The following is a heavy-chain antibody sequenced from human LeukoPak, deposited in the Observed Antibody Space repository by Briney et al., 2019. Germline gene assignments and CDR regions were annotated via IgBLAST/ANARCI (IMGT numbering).Heavy chain of an antibody. D-gene: IGHD3-3*01. V-gene: IGHV1-18*01. J-gene: IGHJ4*02. CDR2: ICAYNGNT. CDR1: GYTFTSYG. Sequence: ASVKVSCKASGYTFTSYGISWVRQAPGQGLEWMGWICAYNGNTNYAQKLQGRVTMTTDTSTSTAYMELRSLRSDDTAVYYCARGSYDFWSGYFTVFDYWGQGTLVTVSS. CDR3: ARGSYDFWSGYFTVFDY.